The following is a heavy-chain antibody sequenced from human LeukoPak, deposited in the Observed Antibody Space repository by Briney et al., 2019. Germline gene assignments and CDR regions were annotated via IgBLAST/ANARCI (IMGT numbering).Heavy chain of an antibody. CDR2: TNLNSSNR. Sequence: ASVKLSRTGSGYTFTSNDINWVWIGQAQGQGLMGCTNLNSSNRGYAQKFQGRVTMTRNTSISTAYMELSRLRSGDTAVYYCVHDSSGPDAFDIWGQGTMVTVSS. J-gene: IGHJ3*02. V-gene: IGHV1-8*01. D-gene: IGHD3-22*01. CDR3: VHDSSGPDAFDI. CDR1: GYTFTSND.